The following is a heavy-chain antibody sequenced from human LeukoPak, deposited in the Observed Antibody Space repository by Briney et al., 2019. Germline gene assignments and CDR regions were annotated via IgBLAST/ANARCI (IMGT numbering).Heavy chain of an antibody. Sequence: PGGSLRLSCAASGFTFSSYAMSWVRRAPGKGLEWVSAISGSGGSTYYADSVKGRFTISRDNSKNTLYLQMNSLRAEDTAVYYCAKARPDFYYDFWSGYYTHYYYYYMDVWGKGTTVTVSS. V-gene: IGHV3-23*01. D-gene: IGHD3-3*01. CDR3: AKARPDFYYDFWSGYYTHYYYYYMDV. CDR1: GFTFSSYA. J-gene: IGHJ6*03. CDR2: ISGSGGST.